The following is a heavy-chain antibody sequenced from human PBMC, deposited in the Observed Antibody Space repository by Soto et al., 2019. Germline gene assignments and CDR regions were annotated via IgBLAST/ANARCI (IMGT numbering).Heavy chain of an antibody. J-gene: IGHJ6*02. D-gene: IGHD4-17*01. V-gene: IGHV1-2*04. CDR1: GYTFTGYY. CDR3: AREYDYGDIHYYGMDV. CDR2: INPNSGGT. Sequence: ASVKVSCKASGYTFTGYYMHWVRQAPGQGLEWKGWINPNSGGTNYAQKYQGWVNMTRDTSISTAYMELSRLRSDDTAVYYCAREYDYGDIHYYGMDVWGQGTTVTVSS.